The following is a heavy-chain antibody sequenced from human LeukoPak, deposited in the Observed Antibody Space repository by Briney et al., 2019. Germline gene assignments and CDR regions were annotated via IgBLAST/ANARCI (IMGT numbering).Heavy chain of an antibody. D-gene: IGHD6-6*01. CDR2: ISWNSGSI. V-gene: IGHV3-9*01. CDR3: PKNPAPPPEYSSSFLYYYGMDV. J-gene: IGHJ6*02. Sequence: GGSLRLSCAASGFTFDDYAMHWVRQAPGKGLEWVSGISWNSGSIGYADSVKGRFTISRDNAKNSLYLQMNSLRAEDTALYYCPKNPAPPPEYSSSFLYYYGMDVWGQGTTVTVSS. CDR1: GFTFDDYA.